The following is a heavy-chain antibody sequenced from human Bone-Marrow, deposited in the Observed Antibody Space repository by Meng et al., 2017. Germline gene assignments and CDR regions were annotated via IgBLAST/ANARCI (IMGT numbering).Heavy chain of an antibody. J-gene: IGHJ4*02. CDR1: GGTFSSYA. D-gene: IGHD1-26*01. V-gene: IGHV1-69*13. Sequence: SVKVSCKASGGTFSSYAISWVRQAPGRGLEWMGGIIPIFGTANYAQKFQGRVAITADESTSTAYMELSSLRSEDTAVYYCARGGWWELRWGQYYFDYWGQGTLVTVSS. CDR3: ARGGWWELRWGQYYFDY. CDR2: IIPIFGTA.